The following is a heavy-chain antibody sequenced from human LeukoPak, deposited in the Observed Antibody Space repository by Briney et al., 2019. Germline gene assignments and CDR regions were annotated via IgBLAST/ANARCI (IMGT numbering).Heavy chain of an antibody. J-gene: IGHJ4*02. Sequence: SETLSLTCTVSGGSISSGTYYWSWIRQPAGKGLEWIGRIYTSGSTNYNPSLKSRVTISADTSKNQFSLKLSSVTAADTAVYYCARGSEVQVAGXIDXWGQGTLVTVS. CDR2: IYTSGST. V-gene: IGHV4-61*02. CDR3: ARGSEVQVAGXIDX. CDR1: GGSISSGTYY. D-gene: IGHD3-10*01.